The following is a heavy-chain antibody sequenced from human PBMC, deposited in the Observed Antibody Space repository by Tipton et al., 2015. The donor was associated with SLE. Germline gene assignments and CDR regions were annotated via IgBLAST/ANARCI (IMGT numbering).Heavy chain of an antibody. D-gene: IGHD2-15*01. Sequence: SLRLSCSASGFTFSTYAMTWVRQAPGKGLEWVATTWYDDENNKYYSDSVKGRFTISRDNSKNTVYLQMSSLKADDTALYYCARDKISYCRQSSCYQSTFDYWGQGVLVTVSS. CDR1: GFTFSTYA. CDR2: TWYDDENNK. V-gene: IGHV3-33*08. J-gene: IGHJ4*02. CDR3: ARDKISYCRQSSCYQSTFDY.